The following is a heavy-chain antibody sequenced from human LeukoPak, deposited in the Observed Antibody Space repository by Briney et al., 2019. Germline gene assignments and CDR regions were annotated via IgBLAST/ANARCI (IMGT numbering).Heavy chain of an antibody. V-gene: IGHV1-2*02. J-gene: IGHJ5*01. CDR2: INPNIGDA. CDR3: ARMDIDGGDSIGFYS. Sequence: ASVKVSCKASGYTFTGYFMHWVRQAPGQGLEWMGWINPNIGDASYAQKFQGRVTMTRDRSINTAYMELSRLTSYDTAVYYFARMDIDGGDSIGFYSWGQGTLVTVPS. D-gene: IGHD2-21*02. CDR1: GYTFTGYF.